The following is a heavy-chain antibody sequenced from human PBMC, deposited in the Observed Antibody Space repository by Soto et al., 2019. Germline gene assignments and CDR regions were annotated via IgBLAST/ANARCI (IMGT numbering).Heavy chain of an antibody. CDR2: ISYDGSKK. V-gene: IGHV3-30*03. CDR1: GFTFSTYG. J-gene: IGHJ4*02. CDR3: ARDGQIAVAVLQG. Sequence: GGSLRLSCAASGFTFSTYGMHWVRQAPGKGLEWVALISYDGSKKYYADSVKGRFTISRDNSKNTLYLQMNSLQVEDTAVFYGARDGQIAVAVLQGWGQVHLVTV. D-gene: IGHD6-19*01.